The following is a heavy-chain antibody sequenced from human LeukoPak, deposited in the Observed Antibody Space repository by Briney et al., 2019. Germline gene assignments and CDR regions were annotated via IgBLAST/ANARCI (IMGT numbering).Heavy chain of an antibody. CDR3: AREYYYDSSGYYSNWFDP. CDR1: GVSISSGGYS. D-gene: IGHD3-22*01. V-gene: IGHV4-30-2*01. J-gene: IGHJ5*02. CDR2: IYHSGST. Sequence: SETLSLTCAVSGVSISSGGYSWSWIRQPPGKGLEWIGYIYHSGSTYYNPSLKSRVTISVDRSKNQFSLKLSSVTAADTAVYYCAREYYYDSSGYYSNWFDPWAQGTLVTVSS.